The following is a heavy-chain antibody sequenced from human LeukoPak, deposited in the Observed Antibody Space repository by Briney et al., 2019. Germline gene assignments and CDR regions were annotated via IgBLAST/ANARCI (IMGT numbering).Heavy chain of an antibody. J-gene: IGHJ3*02. CDR1: GYSFANHW. V-gene: IGHV5-51*01. CDR2: VYPHDSDT. Sequence: GESLKISCQGSGYSFANHWIVWVRQMPGKGLEWMGIVYPHDSDTRYSPSFQGQVFISADTSINTAYLQWRSLKASDSAIYYCARPMGSGWDVNGFDIWGQGTKVTVSS. CDR3: ARPMGSGWDVNGFDI. D-gene: IGHD6-19*01.